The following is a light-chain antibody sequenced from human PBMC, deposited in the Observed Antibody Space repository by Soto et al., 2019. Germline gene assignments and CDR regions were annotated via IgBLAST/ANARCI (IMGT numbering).Light chain of an antibody. CDR1: QSVSSNY. CDR2: GAS. V-gene: IGKV3-20*01. J-gene: IGKJ2*01. Sequence: DIVLTQSPDTLSLSPGERATLSCRASQSVSSNYLAWYQQKPGQAPRLLIYGASTRATGIPDRFSGSGSGTDFILTIDRLEPEDFAVYYCQRSGTSPPYIFGAGTRLDIK. CDR3: QRSGTSPPYI.